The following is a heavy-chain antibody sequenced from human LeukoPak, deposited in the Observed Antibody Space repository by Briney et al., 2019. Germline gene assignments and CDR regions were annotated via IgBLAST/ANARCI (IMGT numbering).Heavy chain of an antibody. CDR2: IYYSGST. V-gene: IGHV4-39*07. D-gene: IGHD6-13*01. CDR1: GGSMSSSSYY. J-gene: IGHJ6*03. CDR3: ARPCIAAAGTVYYYMDV. Sequence: PSETLSLTCAVSGGSMSSSSYYWGWIRQPPGKGLEWFGSIYYSGSTYYNPSLKGRVTISVDTSKNQFSLKLSSVTAADTAVYYCARPCIAAAGTVYYYMDVWGKGTTVTVSS.